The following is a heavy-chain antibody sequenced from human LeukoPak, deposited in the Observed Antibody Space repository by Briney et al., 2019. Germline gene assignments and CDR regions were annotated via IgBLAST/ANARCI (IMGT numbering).Heavy chain of an antibody. J-gene: IGHJ4*02. CDR2: ISYDGSNK. CDR1: GFTFSSYA. CDR3: ARDRVGATDY. Sequence: GGSLRLSCAASGFTFSSYAMHWVRQAPGKGLEWVAVISYDGSNKYYADSVKGRFTISRDNSKNTLYLQMNSLRAEDTAVYYCARDRVGATDYWGQGTLVTVYS. V-gene: IGHV3-30*04. D-gene: IGHD1-26*01.